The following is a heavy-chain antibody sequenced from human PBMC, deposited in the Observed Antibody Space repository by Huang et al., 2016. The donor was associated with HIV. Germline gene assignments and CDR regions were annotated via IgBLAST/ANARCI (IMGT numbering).Heavy chain of an antibody. D-gene: IGHD2-8*01. Sequence: VQLVESGGGLVQRGWSLILSCAAYGFAFSQYAVHWVRQSPGKGLEWVSCIGGNRGDMAYAASVRGRFVISRDNAKKSLYLKMNGLRLEDTALYFCVIMDDYFDYWGQGVLVGVSS. CDR3: VIMDDYFDY. CDR2: IGGNRGDM. V-gene: IGHV3-9*01. CDR1: GFAFSQYA. J-gene: IGHJ4*02.